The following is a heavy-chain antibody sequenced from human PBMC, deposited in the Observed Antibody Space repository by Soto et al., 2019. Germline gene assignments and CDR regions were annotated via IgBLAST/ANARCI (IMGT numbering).Heavy chain of an antibody. CDR2: IFPGDFDT. CDR1: GYSFNTQW. D-gene: IGHD6-19*01. V-gene: IGHV5-51*01. CDR3: ERPISGSLFAY. Sequence: GESLKISCEASGYSFNTQWIAWVRQVPGKGLEWIGIIFPGDFDTRYSPSFQGQVTISADKSINTAYLQWSSLKASDSAMYYCERPISGSLFAYWGQGTLVTVSS. J-gene: IGHJ4*02.